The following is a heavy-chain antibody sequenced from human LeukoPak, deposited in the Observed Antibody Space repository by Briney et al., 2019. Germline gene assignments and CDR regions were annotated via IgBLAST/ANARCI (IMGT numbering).Heavy chain of an antibody. Sequence: PGGSLRLSCAASGFTFSSYSMNWVRQAPGKGLEWISSISSSSSYIYYADSVKGRFTISRDNAKNSLCLQMNSLGAEDTAVYYCAREYDFWSGEVDYYYYMDVWGKGTTVTVSS. D-gene: IGHD3-3*01. J-gene: IGHJ6*03. CDR1: GFTFSSYS. CDR3: AREYDFWSGEVDYYYYMDV. V-gene: IGHV3-21*01. CDR2: ISSSSSYI.